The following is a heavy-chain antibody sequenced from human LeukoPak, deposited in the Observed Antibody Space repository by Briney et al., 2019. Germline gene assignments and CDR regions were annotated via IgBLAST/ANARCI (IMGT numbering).Heavy chain of an antibody. D-gene: IGHD3-3*01. Sequence: GGSLRLSCAASGFIFSDHWMHWVRQAPGKGLVWLSRINNDGSSTIYADSVKGRFTLSRDNAENTLFLEMSSLRVEDTAVYYCVRERNNFWSGHHSIFDSWGQGTLLTVSS. J-gene: IGHJ4*02. CDR3: VRERNNFWSGHHSIFDS. CDR2: INNDGSST. CDR1: GFIFSDHW. V-gene: IGHV3-74*01.